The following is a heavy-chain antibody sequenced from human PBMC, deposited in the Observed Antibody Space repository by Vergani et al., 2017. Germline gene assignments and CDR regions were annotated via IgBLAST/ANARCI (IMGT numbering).Heavy chain of an antibody. Sequence: EVQLVESGGGLVKPGGSLRLSCAASGFTFSSYSMNWVRQAPGKGLEWASSISSSSSYIYYADSVKGRFTISRDNAKNSLYLQMNSLRAEDTAVYYCARASRYCSGGSCCDYWGQGTLVTVSS. CDR2: ISSSSSYI. V-gene: IGHV3-21*01. J-gene: IGHJ4*02. CDR1: GFTFSSYS. CDR3: ARASRYCSGGSCCDY. D-gene: IGHD2-15*01.